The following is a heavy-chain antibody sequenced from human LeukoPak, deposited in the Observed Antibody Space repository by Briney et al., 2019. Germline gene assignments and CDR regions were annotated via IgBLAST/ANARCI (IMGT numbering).Heavy chain of an antibody. V-gene: IGHV3-23*01. CDR1: GFTFSTYA. CDR2: ISGSGGST. D-gene: IGHD6-6*01. CDR3: ARSRAIAARPNWFDP. J-gene: IGHJ5*02. Sequence: GGSLRLSCAASGFTFSTYAMSWVRQAPGKGLEWVSAISGSGGSTHYADSVKGRFTISRDNAKNSLYLQMNSLRAEDTAVYYCARSRAIAARPNWFDPWGQGTLVTVSS.